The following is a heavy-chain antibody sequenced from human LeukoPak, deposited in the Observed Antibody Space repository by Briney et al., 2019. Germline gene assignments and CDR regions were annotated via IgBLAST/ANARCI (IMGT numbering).Heavy chain of an antibody. CDR2: INPNSGGT. D-gene: IGHD3-16*01. V-gene: IGHV1-2*02. CDR1: GYTFTGYY. Sequence: ASVKVSCKASGYTFTGYYMHWVRQAPGQGLEWMGWINPNSGGTSYAQKFQGRVTITRNTSISTAYMELSSLRSEDTAVYYCARGLRGEAFDPWGQGTLVTVSS. CDR3: ARGLRGEAFDP. J-gene: IGHJ5*02.